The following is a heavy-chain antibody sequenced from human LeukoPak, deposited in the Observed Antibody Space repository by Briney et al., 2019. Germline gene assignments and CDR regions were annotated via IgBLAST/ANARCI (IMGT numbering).Heavy chain of an antibody. CDR2: IKQDGSEK. J-gene: IGHJ6*04. D-gene: IGHD3-10*01. Sequence: GGSLRLSRAASGFTFSSYWMSWVRQAPGKGLEWVANIKQDGSEKYYVDSVKGRFTISRDNAKNSLYLQMNSLRAEDTAVYYCARDRASEYYYYYGMDVWGKGTTVTVSS. CDR1: GFTFSSYW. CDR3: ARDRASEYYYYYGMDV. V-gene: IGHV3-7*03.